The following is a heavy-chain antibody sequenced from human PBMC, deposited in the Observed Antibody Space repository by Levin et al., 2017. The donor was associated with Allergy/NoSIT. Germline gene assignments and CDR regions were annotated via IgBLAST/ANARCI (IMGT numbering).Heavy chain of an antibody. J-gene: IGHJ3*02. CDR3: AREAPGDYGDYDDAFDI. D-gene: IGHD4-17*01. CDR2: IIPIFGTA. Sequence: SVKVSCKASGGTFSSYAISWVRQAPGQGLEWMGGIIPIFGTANYAQKFQGRVTITADESTSTAYMELSSLRSEDTAVYYCAREAPGDYGDYDDAFDIWGQGTMVTVSS. CDR1: GGTFSSYA. V-gene: IGHV1-69*13.